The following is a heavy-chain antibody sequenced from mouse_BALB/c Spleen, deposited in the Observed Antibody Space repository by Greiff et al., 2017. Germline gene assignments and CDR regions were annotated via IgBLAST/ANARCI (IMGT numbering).Heavy chain of an antibody. CDR3: ARAFTTATFFDY. V-gene: IGHV2-2*02. D-gene: IGHD1-2*01. CDR2: IWSGGST. CDR1: GFSLTSYG. Sequence: VQGVESGPGLVQPSQSLSITCTVSGFSLTSYGVHWVRQSPGKGLEWLGVIWSGGSTDYNAAFISRLSISKDNSKSQVFFKMNSLQANDTAIYYCARAFTTATFFDYWGQGTTLTVSS. J-gene: IGHJ2*01.